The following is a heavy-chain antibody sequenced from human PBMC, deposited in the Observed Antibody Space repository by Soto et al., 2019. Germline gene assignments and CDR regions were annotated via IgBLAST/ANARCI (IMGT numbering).Heavy chain of an antibody. CDR1: GYTFTAYF. J-gene: IGHJ4*02. Sequence: ASVKVSCKASGYTFTAYFMHWVRQAPGQGLEWIGIINPSGGSANYAQRFQGRVALTWDTSTSTVYMDLSSLTSDDKAMYYCARAPFSTSSFFFDYWGQGTLVTVSS. V-gene: IGHV1-46*01. D-gene: IGHD6-6*01. CDR2: INPSGGSA. CDR3: ARAPFSTSSFFFDY.